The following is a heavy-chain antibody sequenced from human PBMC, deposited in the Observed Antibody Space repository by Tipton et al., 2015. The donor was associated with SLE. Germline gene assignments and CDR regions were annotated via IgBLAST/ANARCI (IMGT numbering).Heavy chain of an antibody. J-gene: IGHJ4*02. CDR1: GFTFSSYA. CDR3: ARGVYYYGSGSYYRY. Sequence: SLRLSCAASGFTFSSYAMHWVRQAPGKGLEYVSAISSNGGSTYYADSVKGRFTISRDNSKNTLYLQMGSLRAEDMAVYYCARGVYYYGSGSYYRYWGQGTLVTVSS. D-gene: IGHD3-10*01. CDR2: ISSNGGST. V-gene: IGHV3-64*02.